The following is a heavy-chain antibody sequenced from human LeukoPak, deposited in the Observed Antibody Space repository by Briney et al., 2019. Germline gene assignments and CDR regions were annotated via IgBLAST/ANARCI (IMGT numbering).Heavy chain of an antibody. D-gene: IGHD3-22*01. CDR2: INHSGST. V-gene: IGHV4-34*01. Sequence: PSETLSLTCAVYGGSFSGYYWSWIRQPPGEGLEWIGEINHSGSTNYNPSLKSRVTISVDTSKNQFSLKLSSVTAADTAVYYCARSTGYYYGAFDIWGQGTMVTVSS. CDR3: ARSTGYYYGAFDI. J-gene: IGHJ3*02. CDR1: GGSFSGYY.